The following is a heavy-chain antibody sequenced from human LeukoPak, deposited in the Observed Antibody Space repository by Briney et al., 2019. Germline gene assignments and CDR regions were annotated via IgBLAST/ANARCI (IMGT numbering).Heavy chain of an antibody. CDR3: ARGGVSGGFDY. Sequence: GGSLRHSCAASGFTLSNSWMFWVRQPPGKGLKYVSEINNDGGRTSYADSVKGRFTISRDGAENTLFLQMNSLRAEDTAVYFCARGGVSGGFDYWGQGTLVTVSS. V-gene: IGHV3-74*01. D-gene: IGHD3-10*01. CDR2: INNDGGRT. CDR1: GFTLSNSW. J-gene: IGHJ4*02.